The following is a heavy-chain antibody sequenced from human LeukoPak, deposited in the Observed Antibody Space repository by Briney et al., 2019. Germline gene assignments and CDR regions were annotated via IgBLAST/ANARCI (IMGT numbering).Heavy chain of an antibody. J-gene: IGHJ6*03. V-gene: IGHV3-23*01. CDR1: GFTFSSNA. CDR2: ITNSGGST. CDR3: AKDYGDSGVYMDV. D-gene: IGHD4-17*01. Sequence: GGSLRLSCAASGFTFSSNAMSWVRQAPGKGLEWVSGITNSGGSTYYADSAKGRFTISRDNSKNTLYLQMNSLRAEDTAVYYCAKDYGDSGVYMDVWGKGTTVTVSS.